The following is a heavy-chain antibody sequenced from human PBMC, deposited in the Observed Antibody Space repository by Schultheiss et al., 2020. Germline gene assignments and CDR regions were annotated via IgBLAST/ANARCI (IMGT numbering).Heavy chain of an antibody. Sequence: SQTLSLTCTVSGGSVSSGSYYWSWIRQPPGKGLEWIGEINHSGSTNYNPSLKSRVTISVDTSKNQFSLKLSSVTAADTAVYYCASLRGYYYDSGYWGQGTLVTVSS. D-gene: IGHD3-22*01. V-gene: IGHV4-61*01. CDR1: GGSVSSGSYY. CDR3: ASLRGYYYDSGY. CDR2: INHSGST. J-gene: IGHJ4*02.